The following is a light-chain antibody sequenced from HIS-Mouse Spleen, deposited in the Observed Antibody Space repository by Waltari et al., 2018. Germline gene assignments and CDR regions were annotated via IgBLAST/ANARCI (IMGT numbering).Light chain of an antibody. CDR3: CSYAGSSTQV. CDR2: EGS. V-gene: IGLV2-23*01. CDR1: SSAVGRFNL. Sequence: QSALTQPASVSGSPGQSITISCTGTSSAVGRFNLVSWYQQHPGKAPKLMIYEGSKRPSGVSNRFSGSKSGNTASLTISGLQAEDEADYYCCSYAGSSTQVFGGGTKLTVL. J-gene: IGLJ3*02.